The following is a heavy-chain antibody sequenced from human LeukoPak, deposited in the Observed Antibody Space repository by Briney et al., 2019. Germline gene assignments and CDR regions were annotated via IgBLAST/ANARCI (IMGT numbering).Heavy chain of an antibody. CDR3: ARDYDSGTTRNFGH. Sequence: APVKVCCTASGYTFTAYYMHWLRQAPGQGLEWMGIINPSGTSTIYAQKFQGRVTMTRDTSTSTDYMELRSLRFDDTAVYYCARDYDSGTTRNFGHWGQGTLVSVSS. D-gene: IGHD3-10*01. V-gene: IGHV1-46*01. J-gene: IGHJ5*02. CDR2: INPSGTST. CDR1: GYTFTAYY.